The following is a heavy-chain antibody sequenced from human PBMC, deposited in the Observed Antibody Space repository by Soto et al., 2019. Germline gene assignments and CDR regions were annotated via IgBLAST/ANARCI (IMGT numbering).Heavy chain of an antibody. CDR1: GGSISSSSYY. J-gene: IGHJ4*02. CDR2: IYYSGST. D-gene: IGHD3-22*01. V-gene: IGHV4-39*01. CDR3: ARHRSYYYDSSGYSFDY. Sequence: PSETLSLTCTVSGGSISSSSYYWGWIRQPPGKGLEWIGSIYYSGSTYYNPSLKSRVTISVDTSKNQFSLKLSSVTAADTAVYYCARHRSYYYDSSGYSFDYWGQGTLVTVSS.